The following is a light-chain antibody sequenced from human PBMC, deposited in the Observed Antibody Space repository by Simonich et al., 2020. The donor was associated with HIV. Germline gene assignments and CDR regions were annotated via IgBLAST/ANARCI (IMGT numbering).Light chain of an antibody. CDR2: DAS. CDR1: QRVSSN. CDR3: QQRSNWST. J-gene: IGKJ2*01. V-gene: IGKV3-11*01. Sequence: EIVMTQSPATLSVSPGERATLSCRASQRVSSNLAWYQQKPGLAPRLLIWDASNRDTGIPARFSGSGSGTDFTLTISSLQPEDFAVYYCQQRSNWSTFGQGTKLEIK.